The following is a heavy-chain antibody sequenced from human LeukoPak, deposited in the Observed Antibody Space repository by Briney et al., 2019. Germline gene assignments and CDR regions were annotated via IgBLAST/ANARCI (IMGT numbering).Heavy chain of an antibody. J-gene: IGHJ4*02. CDR2: INPNSGGT. V-gene: IGHV1-2*02. CDR1: GYTFTGYY. Sequence: ASVKVSCKASGYTFTGYYMHWVRQAPGQGLEWMGWINPNSGGTNYAQKFQGRVTMTRDTSISTAYMELSRLRSDDTAVYYCARDGLGAARLPDYWGQGTLVTVSS. D-gene: IGHD6-6*01. CDR3: ARDGLGAARLPDY.